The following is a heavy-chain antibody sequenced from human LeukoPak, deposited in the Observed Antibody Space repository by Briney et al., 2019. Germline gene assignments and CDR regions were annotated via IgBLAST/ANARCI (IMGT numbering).Heavy chain of an antibody. CDR1: GFTFSNAW. V-gene: IGHV3-15*01. CDR2: IKSKTDGGTT. D-gene: IGHD6-6*01. Sequence: GGSLRLSCAASGFTFSNAWMSWVRQAPGKGLEWVGRIKSKTDGGTTDYAATVKGRFTISRDDSKNKLYLQMNSLKTEDTAVYYCTTGTEYSSSSGDYWGQGTLVTVSS. J-gene: IGHJ4*02. CDR3: TTGTEYSSSSGDY.